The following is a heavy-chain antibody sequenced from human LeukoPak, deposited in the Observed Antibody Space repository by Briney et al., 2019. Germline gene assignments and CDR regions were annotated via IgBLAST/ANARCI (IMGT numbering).Heavy chain of an antibody. CDR1: GGTFSSYA. J-gene: IGHJ3*01. CDR3: ARDMELLS. V-gene: IGHV1-69*04. Sequence: ASVKASCKASGGTFSSYAISWVRQAPGQGLEWMGRIIPILGIANYAQKFQGRVTITADKSTSTAYMELSSLRSEDTAVYYCARDMELLSWGQGTMVTVSS. CDR2: IIPILGIA. D-gene: IGHD1-26*01.